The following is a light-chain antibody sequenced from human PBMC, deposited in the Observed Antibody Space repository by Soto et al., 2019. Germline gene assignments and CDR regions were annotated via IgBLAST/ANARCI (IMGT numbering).Light chain of an antibody. CDR3: QQYNNWLIT. Sequence: EIVMTQSPATLSVSPGERATLSCRASQSVSGNLAWYQQKPGQAPKLLIYGASTRETGIPARFSGSGSGTEFTLTISSLQSEDFAVYYCQQYNNWLITFGQGTRLEIK. CDR2: GAS. V-gene: IGKV3-15*01. CDR1: QSVSGN. J-gene: IGKJ5*01.